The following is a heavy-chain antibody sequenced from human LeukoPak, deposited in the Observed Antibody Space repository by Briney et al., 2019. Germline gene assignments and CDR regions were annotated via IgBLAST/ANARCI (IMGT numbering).Heavy chain of an antibody. CDR1: GFSFSSYS. D-gene: IGHD6-13*01. Sequence: GGSLRLSCAASGFSFSSYSMNWVRQAPGKGLEWVSYISSSSSTIYYADSVKGRFTISRDNAKNSLYLQMNSLRAEDTAEYYCARHPAGTLVPFDYWGQGTLVTVSS. J-gene: IGHJ4*02. CDR3: ARHPAGTLVPFDY. CDR2: ISSSSSTI. V-gene: IGHV3-48*04.